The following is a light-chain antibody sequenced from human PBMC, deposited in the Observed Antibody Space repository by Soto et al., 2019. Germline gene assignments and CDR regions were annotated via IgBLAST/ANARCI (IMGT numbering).Light chain of an antibody. CDR1: QRVSSY. V-gene: IGKV3-15*01. CDR3: QQYSNWPPIT. J-gene: IGKJ1*01. Sequence: EIVLTQSPATLSLSPGERATLSCRTSQRVSSYLAWYQQRPGQAPRLLIYGASTRATGIPAKFSASGSGTEFTLTISSLQSEDLAVYYCQQYSNWPPITFGQGTKVDIK. CDR2: GAS.